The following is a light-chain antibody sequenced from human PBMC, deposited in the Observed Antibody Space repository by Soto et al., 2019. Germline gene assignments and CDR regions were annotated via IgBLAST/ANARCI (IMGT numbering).Light chain of an antibody. V-gene: IGLV1-44*01. CDR3: SAWDDSLNGWV. J-gene: IGLJ3*02. CDR2: SNN. Sequence: QSVLTQPPSASGTPGQTVTISCSGSSANIGGNTVNWYQQLPGTAPKLLIYSNNQRPSGVPDRFSGSKSDTSASLAISGLQSEDEADYSCSAWDDSLNGWVFGGGTQLTVL. CDR1: SANIGGNT.